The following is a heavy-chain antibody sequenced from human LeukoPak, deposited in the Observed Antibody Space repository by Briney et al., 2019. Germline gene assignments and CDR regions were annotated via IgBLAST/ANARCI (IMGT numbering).Heavy chain of an antibody. CDR1: GFTFSSYA. D-gene: IGHD6-19*01. CDR3: AKGKLPGIAVPYYFDY. J-gene: IGHJ4*02. CDR2: ISDSGGST. V-gene: IGHV3-23*01. Sequence: GGSLRLSCAASGFTFSSYAMSWVRQAPGKGLEWVSAISDSGGSTYYADSVKGRFTISRDNSKNTLYLQMNSLRAEDTAVYYCAKGKLPGIAVPYYFDYWGQGTLVTVSS.